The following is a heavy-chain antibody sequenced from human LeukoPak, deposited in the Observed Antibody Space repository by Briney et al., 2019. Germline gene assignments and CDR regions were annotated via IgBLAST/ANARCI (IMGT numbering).Heavy chain of an antibody. CDR3: ARDPFGGRYLYGMDV. V-gene: IGHV1-2*02. CDR2: INPNSGGT. D-gene: IGHD6-19*01. Sequence: ASVKVSCKASGYTFTGYYMHWVRQAPGQGLEWMGWINPNSGGTNYAQKFQGRVTMTRDTSISTAYMELSRLRSDDTAVYYCARDPFGGRYLYGMDVWGQGTTVTVSS. CDR1: GYTFTGYY. J-gene: IGHJ6*02.